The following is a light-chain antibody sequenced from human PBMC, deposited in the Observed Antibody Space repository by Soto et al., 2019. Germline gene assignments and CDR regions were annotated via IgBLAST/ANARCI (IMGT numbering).Light chain of an antibody. CDR1: SSNIGAHYD. CDR3: SSYTSSSTLV. Sequence: QSVLTQPPSVSGAPGQRVTISCTGSSSNIGAHYDVHWYQQLPGTAPKLMIYEVSNRPSGISNRFSGSKSGNTASLTLSGLQAEDEADYYCSSYTSSSTLVFGGGTKVTVL. CDR2: EVS. J-gene: IGLJ2*01. V-gene: IGLV1-40*01.